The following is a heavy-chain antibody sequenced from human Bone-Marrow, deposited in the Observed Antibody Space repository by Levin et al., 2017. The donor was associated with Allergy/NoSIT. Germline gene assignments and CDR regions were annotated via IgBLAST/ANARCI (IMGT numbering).Heavy chain of an antibody. Sequence: GSLRLSCAVYGGSFSGYYWSWIRQPPGKGLEWIGEINHSGSTNYNPSLKSRVTISVDTSKNQFSLKLSSVTAADTAVCYCARGFYGGNSGRDYGVDVWGQGTTVTVSS. J-gene: IGHJ6*02. CDR2: INHSGST. CDR1: GGSFSGYY. CDR3: ARGFYGGNSGRDYGVDV. D-gene: IGHD4-23*01. V-gene: IGHV4-34*01.